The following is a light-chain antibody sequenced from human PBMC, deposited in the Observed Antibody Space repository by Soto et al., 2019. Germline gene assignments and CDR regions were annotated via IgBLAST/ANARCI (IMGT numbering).Light chain of an antibody. CDR1: GSDIGSYNR. CDR2: EVT. Sequence: QSALTQPASVSGSPGQSITISCTGTGSDIGSYNRVSWYQQHPGKAPKLIIYEVTDRPSGVSNRFSGSKSGNTASLTISGLQAEDEAEYYCSSYTNINTRACVFGTGTKLTVL. V-gene: IGLV2-14*01. J-gene: IGLJ1*01. CDR3: SSYTNINTRACV.